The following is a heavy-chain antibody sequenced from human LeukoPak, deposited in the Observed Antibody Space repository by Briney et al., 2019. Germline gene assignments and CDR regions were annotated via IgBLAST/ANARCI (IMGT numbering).Heavy chain of an antibody. D-gene: IGHD6-19*01. CDR3: AKAEGSSGLNY. CDR1: GFTLSSYW. CDR2: INLVGSVK. Sequence: TGGSLRLSCAASGFTLSSYWMSWVRQAPGKGLEWLANINLVGSVKNYVDSVKGRFTIARDNAKNSLHLQINSLRAEDTAVYYCAKAEGSSGLNYWGQGTLVTVSS. V-gene: IGHV3-7*05. J-gene: IGHJ4*02.